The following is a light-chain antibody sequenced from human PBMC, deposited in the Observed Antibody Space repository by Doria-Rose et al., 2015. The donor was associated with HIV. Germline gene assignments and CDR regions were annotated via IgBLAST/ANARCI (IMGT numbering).Light chain of an antibody. V-gene: IGKV3-15*01. Sequence: DIVMTQTPETLSVSPGESATLSCRASQSVSTDLAWYQHKPGQAPRLLIWGASTRATGIPARFSGSGSGTEFTLTISSLQSEDFAIYFCHQYSNWPTFGQGTRLDIK. CDR1: QSVSTD. CDR2: GAS. CDR3: HQYSNWPT. J-gene: IGKJ5*01.